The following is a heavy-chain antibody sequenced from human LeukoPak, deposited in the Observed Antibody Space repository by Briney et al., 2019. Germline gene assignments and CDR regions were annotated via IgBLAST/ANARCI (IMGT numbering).Heavy chain of an antibody. V-gene: IGHV3-48*01. J-gene: IGHJ4*02. CDR3: ASDLRGWTWDY. D-gene: IGHD6-19*01. CDR1: GFTFSSYS. Sequence: PGGSLRLSCAASGFTFSSYSMNWVRQAPGKGLEWVSYISSSSITIYYADSVKGRFTISRDNAKNSLYLQMNSLRAEDTAVYYCASDLRGWTWDYWGQGTLVTVSS. CDR2: ISSSSITI.